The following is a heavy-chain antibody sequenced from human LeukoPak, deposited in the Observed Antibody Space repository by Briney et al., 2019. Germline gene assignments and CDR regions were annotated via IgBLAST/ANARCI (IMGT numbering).Heavy chain of an antibody. Sequence: PSETLSLTCTVSGGSISSSSYYWGWIRQPPGKGLEWIGSIYYSGSTYYNPSLKSRVTISVDTSKNQFSLKLSSVTAADTAVYYCARLPHDILTGYYRSDYWGQGTLVTVSS. V-gene: IGHV4-39*01. J-gene: IGHJ4*02. CDR2: IYYSGST. CDR1: GGSISSSSYY. CDR3: ARLPHDILTGYYRSDY. D-gene: IGHD3-9*01.